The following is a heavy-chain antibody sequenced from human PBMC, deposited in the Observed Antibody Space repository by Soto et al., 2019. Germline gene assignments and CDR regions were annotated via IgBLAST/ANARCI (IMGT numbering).Heavy chain of an antibody. CDR2: IIPILGIA. Sequence: QVQLVHSGAEVKKPGSSVKVSCKASGGTFSSYTISWVRQAPGQGLEWMGRIIPILGIANYAQKFQGRVTITADKSTSTAYMELSSLRSEDTAVYYCARALVGAVSNWFDPWGQGTLVTVSS. D-gene: IGHD1-26*01. V-gene: IGHV1-69*02. CDR3: ARALVGAVSNWFDP. J-gene: IGHJ5*02. CDR1: GGTFSSYT.